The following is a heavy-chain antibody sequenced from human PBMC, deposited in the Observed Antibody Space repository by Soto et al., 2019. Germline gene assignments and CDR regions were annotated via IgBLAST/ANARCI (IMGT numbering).Heavy chain of an antibody. CDR3: VRHWKYSSGWSYFDY. D-gene: IGHD6-19*01. V-gene: IGHV5-51*01. CDR1: GYSFTSYW. J-gene: IGHJ4*02. CDR2: IYPGDSDT. Sequence: PGESLKISCKGSGYSFTSYWIGWVRQMPGKGLEWMGIIYPGDSDTRYSPSFQGQVTISADKSISTAYLQWSSLKASDTAMYYCVRHWKYSSGWSYFDYWGQGTLVTVYS.